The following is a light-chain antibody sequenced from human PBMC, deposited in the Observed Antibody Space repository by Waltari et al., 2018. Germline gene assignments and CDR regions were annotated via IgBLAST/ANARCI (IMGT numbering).Light chain of an antibody. V-gene: IGKV1-39*01. J-gene: IGKJ3*01. CDR2: TAS. CDR3: QQSYSTPFT. Sequence: DIQMTQSPSSLSASVGDRVTITCRASQSVANFLNWYQQRPGKAPNLLIYTASNLQSGVPSRFSGSGSGAHFTLTISSLQPEDCATYYCQQSYSTPFTFGPGTKVDI. CDR1: QSVANF.